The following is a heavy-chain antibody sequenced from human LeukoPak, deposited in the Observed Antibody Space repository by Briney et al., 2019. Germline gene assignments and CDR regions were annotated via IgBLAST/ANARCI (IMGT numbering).Heavy chain of an antibody. CDR1: GFTFSSHW. V-gene: IGHV3-74*01. CDR2: INSDGSIT. D-gene: IGHD6-19*01. CDR3: ARGGQLLAN. J-gene: IGHJ4*02. Sequence: PGGSLRLSCAASGFTFSSHWMHWVRRAPGKGLVWVSRINSDGSITTYADSVKGRFTISRDNAKNTLYLQMNSLRAEDTAVYYCARGGQLLANWGQGTLVTVSS.